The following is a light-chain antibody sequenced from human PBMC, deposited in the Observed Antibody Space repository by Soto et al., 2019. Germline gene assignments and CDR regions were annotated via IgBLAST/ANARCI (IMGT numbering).Light chain of an antibody. CDR3: AAWDDSLNGHV. CDR2: TTN. J-gene: IGLJ1*01. Sequence: QSVLTQPHSASGTPGQRVTISCSGSSSNIGTSSVHWFQQLPGTAPKLLISTTNQRPSGVPERFSGSKSGTSASLAISGLQSEDEADYYCAAWDDSLNGHVFGTGTXVTVL. CDR1: SSNIGTSS. V-gene: IGLV1-44*01.